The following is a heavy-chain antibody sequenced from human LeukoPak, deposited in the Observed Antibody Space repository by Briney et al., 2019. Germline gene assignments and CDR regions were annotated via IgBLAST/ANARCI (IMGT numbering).Heavy chain of an antibody. V-gene: IGHV5-51*01. CDR2: FYPGDSDN. CDR3: ARLPTGANIIFPYGDYGLWFDP. Sequence: GESLKISCKGSGYSFTSYWIGWVRQMPGKGLEWMGIFYPGDSDNRYSPSFQGQVTTSAEESISTAYLQWSSLKASDTAMYYCARLPTGANIIFPYGDYGLWFDPWGQGTLVTVSS. CDR1: GYSFTSYW. D-gene: IGHD4-17*01. J-gene: IGHJ5*02.